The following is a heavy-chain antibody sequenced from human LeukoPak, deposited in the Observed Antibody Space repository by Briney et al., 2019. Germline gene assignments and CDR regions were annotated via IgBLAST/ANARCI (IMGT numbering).Heavy chain of an antibody. V-gene: IGHV4-4*02. Sequence: GSLRLSCAASGFTVSSNYMTWVRQPPGQGLEWIGEISLTGLTHYNPSLESRVTVSLDKSKNQLSLNLTSVTAADTAVYYCSRENGAFSPFGYWGQGTLVTVSS. D-gene: IGHD2-8*01. CDR2: ISLTGLT. J-gene: IGHJ4*02. CDR1: GFTVSSNY. CDR3: SRENGAFSPFGY.